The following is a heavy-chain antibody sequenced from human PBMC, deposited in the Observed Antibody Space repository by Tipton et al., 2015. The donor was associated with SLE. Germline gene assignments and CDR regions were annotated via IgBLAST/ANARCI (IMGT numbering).Heavy chain of an antibody. CDR3: ARAYYDFWSGYPYYFDY. V-gene: IGHV4-34*01. Sequence: TLSLTCAVCGGSFSGYYWSWIRQPPGKGLEWIGSIYHSGSTYYNPSLKSRVTISVDTSKNQFSLKLSSVTAADTAVYYCARAYYDFWSGYPYYFDYWGQGTLVTVSS. J-gene: IGHJ4*02. CDR2: IYHSGST. D-gene: IGHD3-3*01. CDR1: GGSFSGYY.